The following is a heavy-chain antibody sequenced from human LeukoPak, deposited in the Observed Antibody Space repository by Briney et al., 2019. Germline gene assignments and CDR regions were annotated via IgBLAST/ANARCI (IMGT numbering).Heavy chain of an antibody. Sequence: ASVKVSCKASGYTFTSYGISWVRQAPGQGLEWMGWISSYNGNTNYAQKLQGRVTMTTDTSTSTAYMELRSLRSDDTAVYYCARVLPWFGTYYMDVWGKGTTVTTSS. J-gene: IGHJ6*03. CDR3: ARVLPWFGTYYMDV. V-gene: IGHV1-18*01. CDR1: GYTFTSYG. D-gene: IGHD3-10*01. CDR2: ISSYNGNT.